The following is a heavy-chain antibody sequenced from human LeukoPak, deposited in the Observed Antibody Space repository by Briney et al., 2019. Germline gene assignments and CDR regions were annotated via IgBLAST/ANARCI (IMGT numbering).Heavy chain of an antibody. CDR3: ARTNKKPYYYYYYGMDV. Sequence: SETLSLTCAVYGGSFSGYYWSWIRQPPGKGLEWIGEINHSGSTNYNPSLKSRVTISVDTSKNQFSLKLSSVTAADTAVYYCARTNKKPYYYYYYGMDVWGQGTTVTVSS. J-gene: IGHJ6*02. CDR1: GGSFSGYY. CDR2: INHSGST. V-gene: IGHV4-34*01.